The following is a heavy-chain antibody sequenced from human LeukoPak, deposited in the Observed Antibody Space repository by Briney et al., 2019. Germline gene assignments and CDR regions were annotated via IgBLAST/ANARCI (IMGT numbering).Heavy chain of an antibody. CDR1: GGSISSSDW. V-gene: IGHV4-4*02. Sequence: SETLSLTCAVSGGSISSSDWWSWVRQPPGKGLEWIGEIYHSGSTNYNPSLKSRVTISVDKSKNQFSLKLSSVTAADTAVYYCARDGDIVATPAYYYYYMDVWGKGTTVTVSS. CDR2: IYHSGST. D-gene: IGHD5-12*01. CDR3: ARDGDIVATPAYYYYYMDV. J-gene: IGHJ6*03.